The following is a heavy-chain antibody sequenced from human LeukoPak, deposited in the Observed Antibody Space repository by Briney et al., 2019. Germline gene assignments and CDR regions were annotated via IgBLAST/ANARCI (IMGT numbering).Heavy chain of an antibody. D-gene: IGHD3-10*01. Sequence: GGSLRLSCAASRFTFSTYGMYWVRQPPGKGLEWVAVISYDGSNKYYADSVKGRFTISRDNSKNTLYLQMNSLRVEDTAVYYCAKDLSPLVWFVSGSDAFDIWGQGTMVTVSS. V-gene: IGHV3-30*18. CDR1: RFTFSTYG. J-gene: IGHJ3*02. CDR3: AKDLSPLVWFVSGSDAFDI. CDR2: ISYDGSNK.